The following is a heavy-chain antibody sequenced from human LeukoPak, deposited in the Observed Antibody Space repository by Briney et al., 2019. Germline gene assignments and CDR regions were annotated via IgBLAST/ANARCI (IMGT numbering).Heavy chain of an antibody. D-gene: IGHD6-13*01. Sequence: GESLQISCKGSGSSFTSSWIGWVRQMPGKGLEWMGTIYPGDSDTRYSPSFLGQVTISADKSISTAYLQWSSLKASDTAMYYCARLRGVAAAGTGFDYWGQGTLVTVSS. V-gene: IGHV5-51*01. J-gene: IGHJ4*02. CDR1: GSSFTSSW. CDR2: IYPGDSDT. CDR3: ARLRGVAAAGTGFDY.